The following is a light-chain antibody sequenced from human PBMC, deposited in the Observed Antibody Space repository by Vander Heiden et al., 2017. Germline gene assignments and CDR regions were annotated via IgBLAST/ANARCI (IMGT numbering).Light chain of an antibody. CDR1: QDISSY. CDR3: QQNYSYPLT. V-gene: IGKV1-8*01. Sequence: ATRMTQSPSSLSASTGDRVTITCRASQDISSYLDWYQQKPGQAPKLLIYAASTLQSGVPSRFSGSGSGTDFTLTISCLQSEDFATYYCQQNYSYPLTFGHGTKVDIK. CDR2: AAS. J-gene: IGKJ3*01.